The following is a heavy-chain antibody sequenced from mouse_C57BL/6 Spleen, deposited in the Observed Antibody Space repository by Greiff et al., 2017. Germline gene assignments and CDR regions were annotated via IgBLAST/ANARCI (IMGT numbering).Heavy chain of an antibody. J-gene: IGHJ1*03. CDR2: IDPANGNT. CDR3: ARGAYWDCDV. V-gene: IGHV14-3*01. Sequence: VQLQQSVAELVRPGASVKLSCTASGFNIKNTSMPWVKQRPEQGLEWIGRIDPANGNTKYAPKVQGQATITADTSSNTAYLQLSSLTSEDTAIYYCARGAYWDCDVWGTGTTVTVSS. CDR1: GFNIKNTS.